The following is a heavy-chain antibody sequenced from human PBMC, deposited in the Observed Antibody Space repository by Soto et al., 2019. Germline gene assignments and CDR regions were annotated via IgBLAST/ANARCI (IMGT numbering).Heavy chain of an antibody. J-gene: IGHJ6*02. V-gene: IGHV1-2*02. CDR2: INPNSGGT. Sequence: ASVKVSCKASGYTFTGYYMHWLRESPGQGLEWMGWINPNSGGTNYAQKFQGRVTMTRDTSISTAYMELSRLRSDDTAVYYCAREAYDILTDSPHGMDVWGQGTTVTVSS. CDR3: AREAYDILTDSPHGMDV. D-gene: IGHD3-9*01. CDR1: GYTFTGYY.